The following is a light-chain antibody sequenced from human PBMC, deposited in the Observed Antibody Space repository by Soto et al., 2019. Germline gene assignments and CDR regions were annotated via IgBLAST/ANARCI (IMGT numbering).Light chain of an antibody. Sequence: QSVLAQPASVSGSPGQSITISCTGTSSDVGAYNYVSWYHQHHPGKAPELIIYDVTDRPSGVSTRFSGSKSGNTASLTISGLRAEDGGDYYCSSYTTIKTVIFGGGTKLTVL. CDR3: SSYTTIKTVI. CDR1: SSDVGAYNY. CDR2: DVT. J-gene: IGLJ2*01. V-gene: IGLV2-14*01.